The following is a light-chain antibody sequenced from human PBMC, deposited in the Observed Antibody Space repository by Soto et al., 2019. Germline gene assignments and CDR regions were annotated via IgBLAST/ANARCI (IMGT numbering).Light chain of an antibody. CDR3: QQRSNWPPYT. J-gene: IGKJ2*01. CDR2: DAS. Sequence: EIVLTQSPATLSLSPGERATVSCRASQSVSSYLAWYQQKPGQAPRLVIYDASNRTTGSPARFSGSGSGTDFTLTIRSREPEDFAVYYCQQRSNWPPYTFGQGTKLEIK. V-gene: IGKV3-11*01. CDR1: QSVSSY.